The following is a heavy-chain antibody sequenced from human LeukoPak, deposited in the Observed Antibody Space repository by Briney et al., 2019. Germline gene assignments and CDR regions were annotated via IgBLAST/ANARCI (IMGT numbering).Heavy chain of an antibody. J-gene: IGHJ4*02. CDR3: AHREKTMVRVDY. Sequence: GGSLRLSCAASGFTFRNASMSWVRQAPGKGLEWVGRIKSKTDGGTTDYAALVKGRFTISRDDSKNTLYLQMNSLTTEDTAVYFWAHREKTMVRVDYWGQGTLVTVSS. CDR2: IKSKTDGGTT. CDR1: GFTFRNAS. V-gene: IGHV3-15*01. D-gene: IGHD3-10*01.